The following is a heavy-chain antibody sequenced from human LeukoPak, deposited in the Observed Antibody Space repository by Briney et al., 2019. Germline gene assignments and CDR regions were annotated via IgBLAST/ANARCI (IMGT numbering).Heavy chain of an antibody. D-gene: IGHD3-10*01. CDR1: GYTLTELS. Sequence: ASVKVSCKVSGYTLTELSMHWVRQAPGKGLEWMGGFDPEDGETISAQKCQGRVTMTEDTSTDTAYMELSRLRSEDTAVYYCATARYYGSGSYYNAGDNWFDPWGQGTLVTVSS. CDR2: FDPEDGET. CDR3: ATARYYGSGSYYNAGDNWFDP. J-gene: IGHJ5*02. V-gene: IGHV1-24*01.